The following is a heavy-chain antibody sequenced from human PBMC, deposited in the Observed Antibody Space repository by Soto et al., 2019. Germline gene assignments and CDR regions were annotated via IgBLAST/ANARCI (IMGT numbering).Heavy chain of an antibody. CDR1: GFSLTTRGMT. CDR3: AQIGRYYYGSGSYYNDY. Sequence: QITLKESGPTLVQPTQTLTLTCTVSGFSLTTRGMTVGWIRQPPGRAPEWLALSTEYSPSLQSRLTFTKDTSKNQVVLTLTNMDPVDTATYYCAQIGRYYYGSGSYYNDYWGQGTLVTVSS. V-gene: IGHV2-5*01. CDR2: STE. D-gene: IGHD3-10*01. J-gene: IGHJ4*02.